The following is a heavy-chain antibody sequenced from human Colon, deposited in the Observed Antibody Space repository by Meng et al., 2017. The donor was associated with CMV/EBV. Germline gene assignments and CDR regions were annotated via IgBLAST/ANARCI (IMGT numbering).Heavy chain of an antibody. V-gene: IGHV5-51*01. CDR2: MYPRDSDI. J-gene: IGHJ6*02. Sequence: GGSLRLSCHASGYDFSNYWIGWVRQMPGKGLEWMGIMYPRDSDIRYSPSFQGHVTISADKSINAVYLQWSSLKASDTAMYYCARRGGDFYYFGMDVWGQGTTVTVSS. D-gene: IGHD3-10*01. CDR1: GYDFSNYW. CDR3: ARRGGDFYYFGMDV.